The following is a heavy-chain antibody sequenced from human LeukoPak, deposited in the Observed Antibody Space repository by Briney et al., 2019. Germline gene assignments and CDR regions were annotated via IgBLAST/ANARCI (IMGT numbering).Heavy chain of an antibody. CDR3: ARANRLGYSYGYRAFDI. Sequence: ASVKVSSTASGYTFTIYDINWGRQAPGQGLEWMGWMNPNSGNTGYAQKFQGRVTITRNTSRSTAYMELSSLRSEDTAVYYCARANRLGYSYGYRAFDIWGQGTMVTVSS. D-gene: IGHD5-18*01. J-gene: IGHJ3*02. CDR2: MNPNSGNT. CDR1: GYTFTIYD. V-gene: IGHV1-8*01.